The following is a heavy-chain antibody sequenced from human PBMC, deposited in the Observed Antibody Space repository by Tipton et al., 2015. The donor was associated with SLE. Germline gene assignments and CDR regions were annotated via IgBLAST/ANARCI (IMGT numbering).Heavy chain of an antibody. CDR3: AKTFYFGSGSYYKT. D-gene: IGHD3-10*01. J-gene: IGHJ5*02. Sequence: TLSLTCTVSGGSISSYYWNWIRQPPGKGLEWIGEINHSGSTNYNPSLKSRVSISVDTSKNQFSLKLNSVTAADTAVYYCAKTFYFGSGSYYKTWGQGTLVTVSS. CDR2: INHSGST. V-gene: IGHV4-34*01. CDR1: GGSISSYY.